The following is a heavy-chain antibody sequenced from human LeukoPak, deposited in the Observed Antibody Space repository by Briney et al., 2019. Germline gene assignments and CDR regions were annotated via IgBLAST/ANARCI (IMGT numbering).Heavy chain of an antibody. J-gene: IGHJ2*01. Sequence: PSETLSLTCTVSGGSISSSSYYWGWIRQPPGKGLEWIGSIYYSGSTYYNPSLKSRVTISVDTSKNQFSLKLSSVTAADTAVYYCATREGGAAANYWYFDLWGRGTLVTVSS. V-gene: IGHV4-39*01. CDR3: ATREGGAAANYWYFDL. CDR1: GGSISSSSYY. D-gene: IGHD2-2*01. CDR2: IYYSGST.